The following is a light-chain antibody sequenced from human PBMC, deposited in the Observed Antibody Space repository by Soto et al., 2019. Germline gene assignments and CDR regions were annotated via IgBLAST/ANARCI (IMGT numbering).Light chain of an antibody. CDR3: QQYYSYPWT. CDR2: KAS. CDR1: QSIDNL. V-gene: IGKV1-5*03. J-gene: IGKJ1*01. Sequence: DIHVTQSPSTLSASVGDRVAITCRASQSIDNLLVWYQQKPGKAPKLLIYKASKLESGVPSGFSGSGSGTDFTRTINSLQPDDFATYYCQQYYSYPWTFGQGTKVEIK.